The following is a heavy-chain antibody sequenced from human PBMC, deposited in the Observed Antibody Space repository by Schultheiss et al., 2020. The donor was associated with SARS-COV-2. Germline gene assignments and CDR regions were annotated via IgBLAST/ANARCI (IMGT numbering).Heavy chain of an antibody. CDR2: ISAYNGNT. Sequence: ASVKVSCKASGYTFTSYGISWVRQAPGQGLEWMGWISAYNGNTNYAQKLQGRVTMTTDTSTSTAYMELRSLRSDDTAVYYCARDVSRFRYYYGMDVWGQGTTVTVSS. CDR1: GYTFTSYG. CDR3: ARDVSRFRYYYGMDV. V-gene: IGHV1-18*01. D-gene: IGHD3-10*01. J-gene: IGHJ6*02.